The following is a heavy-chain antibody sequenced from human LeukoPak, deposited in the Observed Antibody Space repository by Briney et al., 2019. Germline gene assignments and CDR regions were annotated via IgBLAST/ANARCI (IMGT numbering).Heavy chain of an antibody. CDR2: INPSGGKS. J-gene: IGHJ4*02. Sequence: GASVKLSCKTSGYSFSSYYLHWVRQAPGQGLEWMGFINPSGGKSNYAQRFQGRVTITADESTSTAYMELSSLRSEDTAVYYCARGTITFGGVIARALNYFDYWGQGTLVTVSS. V-gene: IGHV1-46*01. D-gene: IGHD3-16*02. CDR1: GYSFSSYY. CDR3: ARGTITFGGVIARALNYFDY.